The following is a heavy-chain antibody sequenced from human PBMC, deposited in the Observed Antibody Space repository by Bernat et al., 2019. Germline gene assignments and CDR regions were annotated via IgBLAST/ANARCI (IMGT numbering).Heavy chain of an antibody. Sequence: QVQLVESGGGVVQPGRSLRLSCAASGFTFSSYGMHWVRQAPGKGLEWVAVISYDGSNKYYADSVKGRFTISRDNSKNTLYLQMNSLRAEDTAVYYCAKDPYRDGYWDDYWGQGTLVTVSS. CDR2: ISYDGSNK. CDR1: GFTFSSYG. J-gene: IGHJ4*02. D-gene: IGHD3-22*01. CDR3: AKDPYRDGYWDDY. V-gene: IGHV3-30*18.